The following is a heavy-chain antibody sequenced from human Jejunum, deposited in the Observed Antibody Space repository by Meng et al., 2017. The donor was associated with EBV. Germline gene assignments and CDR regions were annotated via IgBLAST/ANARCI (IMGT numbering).Heavy chain of an antibody. V-gene: IGHV4-4*02. J-gene: IGHJ4*02. CDR1: GGSISSNNG. D-gene: IGHD3-16*01. Sequence: QVQLQESGPGLVKPSXXXXXTCAVSGGSISSNNGWSWVRQPPGKGLEWIGEMHHSGIINYNPSLKSRVTISVDKSKNQFSLRLTSVTAADTAVYYCSHYIWGSVPAGVFWGQGTLVTVSS. CDR2: MHHSGII. CDR3: SHYIWGSVPAGVF.